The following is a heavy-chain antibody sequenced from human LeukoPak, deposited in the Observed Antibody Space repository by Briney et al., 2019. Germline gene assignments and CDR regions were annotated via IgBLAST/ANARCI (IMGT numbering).Heavy chain of an antibody. Sequence: SVKVSCKASGGTFSSYAISWVRQAPGQGLEWMGGIIPIFGTTNYAQKFQGRVTITADESTSTAYMELSSLRSEDTAVYYCARAEGYCSSTSCCSLDYWGQGTLVTVSS. CDR1: GGTFSSYA. V-gene: IGHV1-69*13. CDR3: ARAEGYCSSTSCCSLDY. J-gene: IGHJ4*02. CDR2: IIPIFGTT. D-gene: IGHD2-2*01.